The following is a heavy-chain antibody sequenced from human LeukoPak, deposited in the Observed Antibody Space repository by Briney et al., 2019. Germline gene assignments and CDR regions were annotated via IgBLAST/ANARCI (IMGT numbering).Heavy chain of an antibody. CDR1: GFTFSNAW. Sequence: GGSLRISCAASGFTFSNAWMSWVRQAPGKGLEWVGRIKSKTDGGTTDYAAPVKGRFTISRDDSKNTLYLQMNSLKTEDTAVYYCTTAGHCSSTSCYFFWGQGTLVTVSS. J-gene: IGHJ4*02. CDR3: TTAGHCSSTSCYFF. D-gene: IGHD2-2*03. CDR2: IKSKTDGGTT. V-gene: IGHV3-15*01.